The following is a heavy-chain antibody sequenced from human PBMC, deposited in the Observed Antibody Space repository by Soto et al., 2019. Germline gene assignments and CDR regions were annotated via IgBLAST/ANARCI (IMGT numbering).Heavy chain of an antibody. CDR2: INHSGST. CDR1: GGSFSGYY. J-gene: IGHJ6*02. CDR3: ARAARLGWLSHYYYGMDV. Sequence: LETLSLTCAVYGGSFSGYYWSWIRQPPGKGLEWIGEINHSGSTNYNPSLKSRVTISVDTSKNQFSLKLSSVTAADTAVYYCARAARLGWLSHYYYGMDVWGQGTTVTVSS. V-gene: IGHV4-34*01. D-gene: IGHD3-3*01.